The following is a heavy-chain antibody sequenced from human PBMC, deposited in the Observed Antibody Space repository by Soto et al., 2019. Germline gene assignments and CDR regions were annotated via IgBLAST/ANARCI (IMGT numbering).Heavy chain of an antibody. D-gene: IGHD5-18*01. J-gene: IGHJ4*02. Sequence: PSETLSLTCTVSGGSVSSASYYWTWIRQSPGKGLEWIGYIYYTGSTNYNPSLKGRVTISVDTSKNLFSLKLTSVTAADTAVYYCARDIRGYSRAFDYWGQGNMVTVSS. CDR1: GGSVSSASYY. V-gene: IGHV4-61*01. CDR2: IYYTGST. CDR3: ARDIRGYSRAFDY.